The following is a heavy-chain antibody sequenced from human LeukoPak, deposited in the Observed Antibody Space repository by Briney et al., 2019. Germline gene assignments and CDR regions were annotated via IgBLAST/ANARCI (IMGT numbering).Heavy chain of an antibody. Sequence: GGSLRLSCAASGFTFSSYEMNWVRQAPGKGLEWVGRIKSKTDGGTTDYAAPVKGRFTISRDDSKNTLYLQMNSLKTEDTAVYYCLPLFGELFGAMDYWGQGTLVTVSS. CDR2: IKSKTDGGTT. D-gene: IGHD3-10*02. J-gene: IGHJ4*02. CDR1: GFTFSSYE. CDR3: LPLFGELFGAMDY. V-gene: IGHV3-15*01.